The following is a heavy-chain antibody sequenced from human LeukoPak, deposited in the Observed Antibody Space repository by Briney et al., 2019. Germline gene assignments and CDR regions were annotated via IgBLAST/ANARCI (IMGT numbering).Heavy chain of an antibody. CDR3: ARRVTTVKGDFDY. V-gene: IGHV5-51*01. D-gene: IGHD4-11*01. CDR2: IYPGDSDT. Sequence: GESLKISCKASGYSFTSYWIAWVRQMPGKGLEWMGIIYPGDSDTRYRSSFQGQVTISADKSISTAYLQWSSLKASDTAMYYCARRVTTVKGDFDYWGQGTLVTVSS. CDR1: GYSFTSYW. J-gene: IGHJ4*02.